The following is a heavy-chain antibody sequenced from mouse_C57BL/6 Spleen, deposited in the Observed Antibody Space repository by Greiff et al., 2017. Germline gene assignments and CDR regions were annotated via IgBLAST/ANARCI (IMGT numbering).Heavy chain of an antibody. D-gene: IGHD2-3*01. Sequence: EVQRVESGPGLVKPSQSLSLTCSVTGYSITSGYYWNWIRQFPGNKLEWMGYISYDGSNNYNPSLKNRISITRETSKNQFFLKLNSVTTEDTATYYCARRWGGDYFDYWGQGTTLTVSS. CDR1: GYSITSGYY. J-gene: IGHJ2*01. V-gene: IGHV3-6*01. CDR2: ISYDGSN. CDR3: ARRWGGDYFDY.